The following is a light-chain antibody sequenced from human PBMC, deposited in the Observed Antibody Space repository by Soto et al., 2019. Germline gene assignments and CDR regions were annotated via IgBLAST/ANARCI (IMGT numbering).Light chain of an antibody. CDR1: SSDVGGYNY. CDR3: SSYTSSSTLRV. CDR2: EVS. J-gene: IGLJ2*01. V-gene: IGLV2-14*01. Sequence: QSVLTQPASVSGSPGQSITISCTGTSSDVGGYNYVSWYQQHPGKAPKLMIYEVSNRPSGVSNRFSGSKSGNTASLTISGLQAEDEADYYCSSYTSSSTLRVFGGWTKLTVL.